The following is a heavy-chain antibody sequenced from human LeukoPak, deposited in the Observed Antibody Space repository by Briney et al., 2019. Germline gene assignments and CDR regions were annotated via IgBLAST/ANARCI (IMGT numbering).Heavy chain of an antibody. J-gene: IGHJ4*02. Sequence: GGSLRLSCAASGFTVSSNEMSWVRQAAGKGLEWVSSISGGSTYYADSRKGRFTISRDNSKHTLYLQMSSLRAEDTAVYYCARDSGFSGAQRGEFWGQGTLVTVSS. V-gene: IGHV3-38-3*01. D-gene: IGHD2/OR15-2a*01. CDR3: ARDSGFSGAQRGEF. CDR1: GFTVSSNE. CDR2: ISGGST.